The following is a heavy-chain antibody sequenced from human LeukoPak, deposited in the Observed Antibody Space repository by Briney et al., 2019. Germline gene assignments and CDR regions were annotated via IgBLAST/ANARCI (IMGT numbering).Heavy chain of an antibody. D-gene: IGHD6-13*01. V-gene: IGHV3-30*18. CDR3: GKAYSSSALDY. Sequence: GRSLRLSCAASVFTFSSHGMHWVRQAPGKGLEWVADISYDGSNKYYADSVKGRFTISRDNSKNTLYLQMNSLRAEDTAVYYCGKAYSSSALDYWGQGTLVTVSS. J-gene: IGHJ4*02. CDR1: VFTFSSHG. CDR2: ISYDGSNK.